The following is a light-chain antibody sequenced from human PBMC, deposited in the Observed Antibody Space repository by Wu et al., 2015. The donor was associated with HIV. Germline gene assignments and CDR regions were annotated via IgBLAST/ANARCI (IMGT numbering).Light chain of an antibody. CDR1: QSVSSY. CDR3: QQRSNWPT. J-gene: IGKJ4*01. Sequence: EIVLTQSPATLSLSPGERATLSCRASQSVSSYLAWYQQKPGQAPRLLIYDVSNRATGTPARFSGSGSGTDFTLTISSLEPEDFAVYYCQQRSNWPTFGGGTKVEIK. V-gene: IGKV3-11*01. CDR2: DVS.